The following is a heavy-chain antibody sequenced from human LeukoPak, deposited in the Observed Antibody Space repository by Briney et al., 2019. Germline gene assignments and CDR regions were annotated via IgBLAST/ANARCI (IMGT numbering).Heavy chain of an antibody. D-gene: IGHD3-9*01. J-gene: IGHJ5*02. CDR2: INPNSGGT. CDR1: GYRFNGYH. Sequence: ASVKVSCKTSGYRFNGYHIHWVRQAPGQGLEWMGWINPNSGGTKYAQKFQGRVTMTGDTPISTVYMELSRLRSDDSAVYYCAREDYDILTGYRTKHWFHPWGQGTLVTVSS. CDR3: AREDYDILTGYRTKHWFHP. V-gene: IGHV1-2*02.